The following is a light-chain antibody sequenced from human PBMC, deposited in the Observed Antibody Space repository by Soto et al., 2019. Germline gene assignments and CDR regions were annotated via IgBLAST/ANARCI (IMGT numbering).Light chain of an antibody. CDR2: EGS. CDR3: CSYAGSSTAV. Sequence: QSALTQPASVSGSPGQSMTISCTGTSSDVGSYNLVSWYQQHPGKAPKLMIYEGSKRPSGVSNRFSGSKSGNTASLTISGLQAEDEADYYCCSYAGSSTAVFGGGTQLTVL. CDR1: SSDVGSYNL. J-gene: IGLJ7*01. V-gene: IGLV2-23*01.